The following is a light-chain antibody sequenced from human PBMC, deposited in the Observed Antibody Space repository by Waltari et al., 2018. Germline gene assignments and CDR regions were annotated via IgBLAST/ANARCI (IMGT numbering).Light chain of an antibody. J-gene: IGLJ2*01. CDR2: AVG. V-gene: IGLV2-23*02. CDR1: SSDVGNYNR. Sequence: QSALTQPASVSGSPGQSITISCTGTSSDVGNYNRVSWYQQHPGKAPKLMIYAVGKRPSGVSDRFSGSKAGDMASLTISGLQPEDEAYYFCSSYAGSSKGVFGGGTKVTVL. CDR3: SSYAGSSKGV.